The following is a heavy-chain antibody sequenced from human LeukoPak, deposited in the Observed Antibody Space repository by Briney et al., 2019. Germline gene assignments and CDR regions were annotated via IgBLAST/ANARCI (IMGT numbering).Heavy chain of an antibody. CDR3: ARGTTGTSKNFDY. Sequence: PGGSLRLSCAASGFTFSSYSMNWVRQAPGKGLEWVSSISSSSSYIYYADSVKGRFAISRDNPKNSLYLQMNSLRAEDTAVYYCARGTTGTSKNFDYWGQGTLVTVSS. CDR1: GFTFSSYS. CDR2: ISSSSSYI. V-gene: IGHV3-21*01. D-gene: IGHD1-1*01. J-gene: IGHJ4*02.